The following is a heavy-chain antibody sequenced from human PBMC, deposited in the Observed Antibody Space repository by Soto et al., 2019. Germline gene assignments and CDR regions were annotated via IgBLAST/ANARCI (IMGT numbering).Heavy chain of an antibody. Sequence: QVQLVESGGGLVKPGGSLRLSCVTSGFTFSDGYMAWVRQAPGKGLEWLSCMGGRRDSSYNADSVRGRFTISRDSATNSVYLQMTSLRAEDTAVYFCAKRTSGSCYGSLAFWGQGVLVTVSS. V-gene: IGHV3-11*05. CDR1: GFTFSDGY. CDR3: AKRTSGSCYGSLAF. D-gene: IGHD3-3*02. J-gene: IGHJ4*02. CDR2: MGGRRDSS.